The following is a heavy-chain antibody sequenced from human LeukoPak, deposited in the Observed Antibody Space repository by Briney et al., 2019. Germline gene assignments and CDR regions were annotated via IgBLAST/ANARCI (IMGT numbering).Heavy chain of an antibody. CDR1: GFTFSSYG. CDR3: ARDRAFRIAVALDY. V-gene: IGHV3-33*01. D-gene: IGHD6-19*01. J-gene: IGHJ4*02. Sequence: GRSLRLSCAASGFTFSSYGMHWVRQAPGKGLEWVAVIWYDGSNKYYADSVKGRFTISRDNSKNTLYLQMNSLGAEDTAVYYCARDRAFRIAVALDYWGQGTLVTVSS. CDR2: IWYDGSNK.